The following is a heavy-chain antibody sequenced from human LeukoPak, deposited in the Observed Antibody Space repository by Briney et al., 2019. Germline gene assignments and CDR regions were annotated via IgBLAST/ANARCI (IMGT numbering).Heavy chain of an antibody. CDR1: GGSFSGYY. V-gene: IGHV4-34*01. Sequence: PSETLSLTCAVYGGSFSGYYWSWIRQPPGKGLEWIGEINHSGSTNYNPSLKSRVTISVDTSKNQFSLKLSSVTAADTAVYYCARGGWLRQAHFAYWGQGTLVTVSS. CDR3: ARGGWLRQAHFAY. CDR2: INHSGST. J-gene: IGHJ4*02. D-gene: IGHD5-12*01.